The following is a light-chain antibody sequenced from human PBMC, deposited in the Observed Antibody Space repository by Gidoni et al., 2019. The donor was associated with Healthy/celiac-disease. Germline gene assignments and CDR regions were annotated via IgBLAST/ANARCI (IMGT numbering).Light chain of an antibody. CDR1: QLVSSY. CDR2: DAS. V-gene: IGKV3-11*01. J-gene: IGKJ5*01. CDR3: QQRSNWPS. Sequence: EIVLTQSPATMSLSPGERATLSCRASQLVSSYFAWYQQKPGQAPRLLIYDASNRATGIPARFSVSVSGTYFTLTISSLEPEDFAVYYCQQRSNWPSFGQGTRLEIK.